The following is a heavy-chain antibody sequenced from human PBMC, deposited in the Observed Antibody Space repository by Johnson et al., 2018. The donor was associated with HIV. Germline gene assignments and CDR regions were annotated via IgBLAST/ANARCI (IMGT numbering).Heavy chain of an antibody. CDR2: ISYHGSNT. J-gene: IGHJ3*02. D-gene: IGHD2-15*01. CDR3: AREFPYCSGGSCLPAAFDI. V-gene: IGHV3-30*03. CDR1: GFTFDDYG. Sequence: QVQLVESGGGVVRPGGSLRLSCAAAGFTFDDYGMSWVRQAPGKGLEWVAVISYHGSNTYYADSVKGRFTISRDNSKNQLYLQMNSLRAEDTAVYYCAREFPYCSGGSCLPAAFDIWGQGTMVTVSS.